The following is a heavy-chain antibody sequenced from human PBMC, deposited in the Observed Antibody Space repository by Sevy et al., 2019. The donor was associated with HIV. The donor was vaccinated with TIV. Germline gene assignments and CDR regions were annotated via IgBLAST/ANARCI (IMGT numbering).Heavy chain of an antibody. V-gene: IGHV3-74*01. D-gene: IGHD1-26*01. Sequence: GGSLRLSCKCSGFSLSAYWMHWVRQIPGKGLDWVSHINNDGSVRQYAHSVKGRFTISRDNVRNTLYLQMESLRAEDAGVYYCARGIGKSGAFWGQGTLVTVSS. CDR2: INNDGSVR. CDR3: ARGIGKSGAF. CDR1: GFSLSAYW. J-gene: IGHJ4*02.